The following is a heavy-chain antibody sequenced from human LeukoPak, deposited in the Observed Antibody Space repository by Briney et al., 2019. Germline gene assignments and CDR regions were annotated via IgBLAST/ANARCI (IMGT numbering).Heavy chain of an antibody. Sequence: SGTLSLTCTVSGGSISSGSYYWGWIRQPPGKGLEWIGSIYYSGSTYYNPSLESRITISLDTSKNQFSLKMRYVTAADTAVYYCAKDKTFEVVNFFDYWGQGTLVTVSS. V-gene: IGHV4-39*07. CDR3: AKDKTFEVVNFFDY. CDR2: IYYSGST. J-gene: IGHJ4*02. D-gene: IGHD3-3*01. CDR1: GGSISSGSYY.